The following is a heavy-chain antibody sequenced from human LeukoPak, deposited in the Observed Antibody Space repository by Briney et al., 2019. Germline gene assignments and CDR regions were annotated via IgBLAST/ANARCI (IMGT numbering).Heavy chain of an antibody. CDR3: AKDIAALPYYYYYYGMDV. J-gene: IGHJ6*02. V-gene: IGHV3-23*01. D-gene: IGHD6-13*01. Sequence: SGASLRLSCAASGFTFSSYAMSWVRQAPGKGLEWVSAISGSGGSTYYADSVKGRFTISRDNSKNTLYLQMNSLRAEDTAVYYCAKDIAALPYYYYYYGMDVWGQGATVTVSS. CDR2: ISGSGGST. CDR1: GFTFSSYA.